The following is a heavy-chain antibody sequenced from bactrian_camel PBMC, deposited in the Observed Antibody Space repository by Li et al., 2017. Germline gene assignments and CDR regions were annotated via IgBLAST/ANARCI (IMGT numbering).Heavy chain of an antibody. CDR1: GFTFSSYS. D-gene: IGHD6*01. CDR3: AADRTIIGTIVAGLVPTFGH. Sequence: VQLVESGGGLVQPGGSLRLSCAASGFTFSSYSMSWVRQAPGKGLERVSSINSDGTNTYYLDSVKGRFSISVDNANNTLYLQMDNLKPEDTAMYYCAADRTIIGTIVAGLVPTFGHRGQGTQVTVS. J-gene: IGHJ6*01. V-gene: IGHV3-2*01. CDR2: INSDGTNT.